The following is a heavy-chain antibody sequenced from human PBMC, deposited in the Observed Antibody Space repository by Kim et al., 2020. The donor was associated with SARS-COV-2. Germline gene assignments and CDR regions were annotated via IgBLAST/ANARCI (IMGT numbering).Heavy chain of an antibody. CDR1: GYTFTSYY. V-gene: IGHV1-46*01. CDR3: AREMILGAFDI. CDR2: MNPSGISP. J-gene: IGHJ3*02. Sequence: ASVKVSCKASGYTFTSYYLHWVRQAPGQGLEWMGIMNPSGISPNYAQKFQGRVTMTWDTTPNTVYMDLSSLRSDDTAVYYCAREMILGAFDIWGQGTLVTVSS. D-gene: IGHD3-22*01.